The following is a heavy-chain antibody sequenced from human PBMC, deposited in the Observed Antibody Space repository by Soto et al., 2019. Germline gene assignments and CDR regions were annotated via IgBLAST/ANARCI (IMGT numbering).Heavy chain of an antibody. CDR3: ARDYADIAVAGIPLLAH. CDR2: INAGNGNT. Sequence: QVRLVQSGAEVKKPGASVNVSGKASGFTLIKYAMHWERQAPGQRPEWMGWINAGNGNTRYSQRWQGRVTITRDTSASTVYKDLSRLRSEDTAAYYSARDYADIAVAGIPLLAHWGQGTLVTVSS. D-gene: IGHD6-19*01. V-gene: IGHV1-3*01. CDR1: GFTLIKYA. J-gene: IGHJ4*01.